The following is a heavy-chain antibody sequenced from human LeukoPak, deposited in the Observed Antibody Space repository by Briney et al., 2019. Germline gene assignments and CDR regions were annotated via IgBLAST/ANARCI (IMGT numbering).Heavy chain of an antibody. Sequence: GGSLRLSCAASGFTFSSYAMSWVRQAPGKGLEWVSYISSSSSTIYYADSVKGRFTISRDNAKNSLYLQMNSLRAEDTAVYYCASKYYDFWSGYYHFDYWGQGTTVTVSS. CDR3: ASKYYDFWSGYYHFDY. D-gene: IGHD3-3*01. CDR1: GFTFSSYA. V-gene: IGHV3-48*01. J-gene: IGHJ4*02. CDR2: ISSSSSTI.